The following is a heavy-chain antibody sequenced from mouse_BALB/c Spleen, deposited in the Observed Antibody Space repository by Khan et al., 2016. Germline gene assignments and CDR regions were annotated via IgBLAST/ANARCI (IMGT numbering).Heavy chain of an antibody. Sequence: EVKLLESGGGLVQPGGSLKISCAASGFAFSRYWMSWVRQAPGKGLEWIGEINPDSSTINYTQSLKDKFIISRDNAKNTLYMQMSKVRSEDTALCYSARLHYFGRCAYWGQGTLVTVSA. V-gene: IGHV4-1*02. D-gene: IGHD1-2*01. CDR1: GFAFSRYW. J-gene: IGHJ3*01. CDR2: INPDSSTI. CDR3: ARLHYFGRCAY.